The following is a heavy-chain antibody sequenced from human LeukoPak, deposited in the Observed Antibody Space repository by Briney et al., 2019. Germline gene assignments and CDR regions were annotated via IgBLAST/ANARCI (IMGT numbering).Heavy chain of an antibody. CDR2: ISYDGSNK. D-gene: IGHD3-10*01. J-gene: IGHJ5*02. Sequence: GSLRLSCAASGFTFSSYAMHWVRQAPGKGLEWVAVISYDGSNKYYADSVKGRFTISRDNSKNTLYLQMNSLRDEDTAVYYCARAGETVYNWFDPWGQGTLVTVSS. CDR1: GFTFSSYA. V-gene: IGHV3-30-3*01. CDR3: ARAGETVYNWFDP.